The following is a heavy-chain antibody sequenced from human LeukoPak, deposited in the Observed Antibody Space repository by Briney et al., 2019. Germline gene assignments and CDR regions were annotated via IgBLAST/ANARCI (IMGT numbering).Heavy chain of an antibody. D-gene: IGHD2-2*01. V-gene: IGHV1-2*02. CDR1: GYTFTGYY. CDR3: ARGGGVVVPADENYYGMDV. CDR2: INPNSGGT. J-gene: IGHJ6*02. Sequence: ASVKVSCKASGYTFTGYYMHWVRQAPGQGLEWMGWINPNSGGTNYVQKFQGRVTMTRDTSISTAYMELSRLRSDDTAVYYCARGGGVVVPADENYYGMDVWGQGTTVTVSS.